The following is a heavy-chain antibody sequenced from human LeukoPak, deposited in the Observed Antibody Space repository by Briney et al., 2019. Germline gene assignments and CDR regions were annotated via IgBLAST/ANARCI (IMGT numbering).Heavy chain of an antibody. CDR2: ISSSGSTI. J-gene: IGHJ6*04. Sequence: GGSLRLSCAASGFTFSSYSMNWVRQAPGKGLEWVSYISSSGSTIYYADSMKGRFTISRDNAKNSLYLQMNSLRAEDTAVYYCAELSITMIGGVWGKGTTVTISS. CDR1: GFTFSSYS. D-gene: IGHD3-10*02. V-gene: IGHV3-48*04. CDR3: AELSITMIGGV.